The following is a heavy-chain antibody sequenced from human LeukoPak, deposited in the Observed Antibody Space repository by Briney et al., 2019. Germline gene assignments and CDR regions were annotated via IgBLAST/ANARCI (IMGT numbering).Heavy chain of an antibody. CDR2: IYYSGST. V-gene: IGHV4-59*12. J-gene: IGHJ3*02. D-gene: IGHD6-19*01. CDR1: GGSISSYY. CDR3: ARLGIQWLVLDDAFDI. Sequence: SETLSLTCTVSGGSISSYYWSWIRQPPGKGLEWIGYIYYSGSTNYNPSLKSRVTISVDTSKNQFSLKLSSVTAADTAVYYCARLGIQWLVLDDAFDIWGQGTMVTVSS.